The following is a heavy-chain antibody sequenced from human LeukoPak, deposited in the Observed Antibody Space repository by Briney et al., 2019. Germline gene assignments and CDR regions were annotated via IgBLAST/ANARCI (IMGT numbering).Heavy chain of an antibody. CDR3: ARDSYYYGSGSYYRGIPLTYGMDV. J-gene: IGHJ6*04. Sequence: ASVKVSCKASGYTFTSYGISWVRQAPGQGLEWMGWISAYNGNTNYAQKLQGRVTMTTDTSTSTAYMELRSLRSDDTAVYHCARDSYYYGSGSYYRGIPLTYGMDVWGKGTTVTVSS. CDR2: ISAYNGNT. D-gene: IGHD3-10*01. V-gene: IGHV1-18*04. CDR1: GYTFTSYG.